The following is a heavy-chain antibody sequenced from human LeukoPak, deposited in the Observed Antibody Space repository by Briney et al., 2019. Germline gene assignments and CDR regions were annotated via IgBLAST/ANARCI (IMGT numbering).Heavy chain of an antibody. V-gene: IGHV4-30-4*08. CDR3: ARAPLTTEGANWFDP. CDR1: GGSISSGDYY. J-gene: IGHJ5*02. D-gene: IGHD4-11*01. CDR2: IYYSGTT. Sequence: SQTLSLTCTVSGGSISSGDYYWSWIRQPPGKGLEWIGYIYYSGTTYYNPSLKSRVTISVDTSKDQFSLKLSSVITADTAVYYCARAPLTTEGANWFDPWGQGTLVTVSS.